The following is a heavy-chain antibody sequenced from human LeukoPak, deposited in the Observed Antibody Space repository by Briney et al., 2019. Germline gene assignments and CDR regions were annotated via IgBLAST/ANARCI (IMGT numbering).Heavy chain of an antibody. CDR3: AREYQVVPAAIVDIVATTTSGY. CDR2: IRYDGSNK. Sequence: GGSLRLSCAAPGFTFSSYGMHWVRQAPGKGLEWVAYIRYDGSNKYYADSVKGRFTISRDNAKNSLYLQMNSLRAEDTAVYYCAREYQVVPAAIVDIVATTTSGYWGQGTLVTVSS. CDR1: GFTFSSYG. J-gene: IGHJ4*02. D-gene: IGHD2-2*02. V-gene: IGHV3-30*02.